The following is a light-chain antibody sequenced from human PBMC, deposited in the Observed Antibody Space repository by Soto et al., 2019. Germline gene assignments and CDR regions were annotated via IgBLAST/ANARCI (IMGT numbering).Light chain of an antibody. J-gene: IGLJ1*01. CDR3: TSFAGTTFV. CDR1: SSDVGAYNY. V-gene: IGLV2-8*01. CDR2: EVI. Sequence: QSVLTQPPSASGSPGQSVTISCTGTSSDVGAYNYVSWYQQHPDKAPKLMIYEVIKRPSGVPDRFSGSKSGNTASLTVSGLQAEDEADYYCTSFAGTTFVFGTGTKVTGL.